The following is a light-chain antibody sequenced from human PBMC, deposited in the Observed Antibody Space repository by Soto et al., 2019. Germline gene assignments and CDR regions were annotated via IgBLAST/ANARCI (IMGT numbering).Light chain of an antibody. V-gene: IGLV1-40*01. J-gene: IGLJ2*01. CDR1: SSNIGATYD. CDR2: ANS. CDR3: QSYDSSLSGSMV. Sequence: QSLLTQPPSVSGAPGQRVTISCSGSSSNIGATYDVHWYQHLPGTAPRLLIYANSKRPFGVPDRFSGSKSGTSASLAITGLHAEDEADYYCQSYDSSLSGSMVFGGGTKLTVL.